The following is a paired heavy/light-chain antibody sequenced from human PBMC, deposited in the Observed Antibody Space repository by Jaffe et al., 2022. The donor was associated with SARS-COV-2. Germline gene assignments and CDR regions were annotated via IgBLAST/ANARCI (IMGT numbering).Light chain of an antibody. CDR3: QHRTNWPAYS. V-gene: IGKV3-11*01. CDR2: DVS. Sequence: EIVLTQSPATLSLSPGERATLSCRASQSVSTSLAWYQHRPGQTPRLLITDVSDRATGVPARFSGSGSGTDFTLTIDSLEPEDFAVYYCQHRTNWPAYSFGQGTKLEIK. CDR1: QSVSTS. J-gene: IGKJ2*01.
Heavy chain of an antibody. V-gene: IGHV3-23*04. CDR3: VKDRLYYYYMDV. CDR2: LSTTGVST. J-gene: IGHJ6*03. CDR1: GVTFRKFV. Sequence: EVQLVESGGGLVQPGGSLRLSCAASGVTFRKFVMSWVRQAPGKGLEWVSSLSTTGVSTYYADSVKGRFTISRDNSNNMLFLQMNSLRDEDTAVYYCVKDRLYYYYMDVWGRGTTVTVSS.